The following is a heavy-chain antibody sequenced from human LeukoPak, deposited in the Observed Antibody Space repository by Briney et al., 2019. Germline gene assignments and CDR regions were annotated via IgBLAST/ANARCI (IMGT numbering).Heavy chain of an antibody. J-gene: IGHJ4*02. V-gene: IGHV3-23*01. CDR1: GFTFSSYA. D-gene: IGHD5-18*01. CDR3: AAMWIQLWSPFDY. Sequence: GSLRLSCAASGFTFSSYAMSWVRQAPGKGLEWVSTISGSGGSTYYADSVKGRFTISRDNSKNTLYLQMNSLRAEDTAVYYCAAMWIQLWSPFDYWGQGTLVTVSS. CDR2: ISGSGGST.